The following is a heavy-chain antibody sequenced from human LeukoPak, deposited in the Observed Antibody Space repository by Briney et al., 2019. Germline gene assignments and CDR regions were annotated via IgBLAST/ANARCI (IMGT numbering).Heavy chain of an antibody. J-gene: IGHJ5*02. V-gene: IGHV3-11*01. CDR1: GFTFSDYY. D-gene: IGHD5-12*01. Sequence: GGSLRLSCAASGFTFSDYYMSWIRQGPGKGLEWISYISDSGLTIYYADSVKGRFTISRDNAKNSLYLQMNSLTAEDTAVYYCARDLFRATIPHWFDPWGQGALVTVSS. CDR3: ARDLFRATIPHWFDP. CDR2: ISDSGLTI.